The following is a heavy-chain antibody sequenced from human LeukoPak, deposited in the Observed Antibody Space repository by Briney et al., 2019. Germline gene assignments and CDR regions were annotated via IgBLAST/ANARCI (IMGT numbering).Heavy chain of an antibody. V-gene: IGHV4-34*01. Sequence: PSETLSLTCAVYGGSFSGYYWSWIRQPPGKGLEWIGEINHSGSTNYNPSLKSRVTISVDTSKNQFSLKLSSVTAADTAVYYCARGQRAGDSLVVTAWYYFDYWGQGTLVTVSS. CDR2: INHSGST. D-gene: IGHD2-21*02. CDR1: GGSFSGYY. CDR3: ARGQRAGDSLVVTAWYYFDY. J-gene: IGHJ4*02.